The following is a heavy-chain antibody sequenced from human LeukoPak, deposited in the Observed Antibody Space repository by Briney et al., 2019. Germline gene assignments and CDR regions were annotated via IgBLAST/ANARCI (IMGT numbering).Heavy chain of an antibody. J-gene: IGHJ6*03. V-gene: IGHV1-69*13. Sequence: GASVKVSCKASGGTFSSYAISWVRQAPGQGLEWMGGIIPIFGTANYAQKFQGRVTITADESTGTAYMELSSLRSEDTAVYYCASGAITMVRGVIIGGRDYYYYMDVWGKGTTVTISS. CDR2: IIPIFGTA. D-gene: IGHD3-10*01. CDR3: ASGAITMVRGVIIGGRDYYYYMDV. CDR1: GGTFSSYA.